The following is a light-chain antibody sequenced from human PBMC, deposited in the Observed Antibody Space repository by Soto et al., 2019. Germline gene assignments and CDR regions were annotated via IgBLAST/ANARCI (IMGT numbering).Light chain of an antibody. Sequence: EIVMTQSPATLSVSPGERVTLSCRASQSVMSNLAWYQQKPGQAPRLVIHGGSTRATGIPARFSGSGSGTEFTLTISSLQSEDFAVYYCQQYNNWPRTFGQGTKVDIK. CDR3: QQYNNWPRT. J-gene: IGKJ1*01. V-gene: IGKV3-15*01. CDR1: QSVMSN. CDR2: GGS.